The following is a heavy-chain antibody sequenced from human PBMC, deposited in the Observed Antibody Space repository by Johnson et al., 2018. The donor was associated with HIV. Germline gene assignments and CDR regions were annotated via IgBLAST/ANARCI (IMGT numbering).Heavy chain of an antibody. Sequence: QVQLVESGGGVVQPGRSLRLSCAASGFSLSSYAMHWVRQAPGKGLEWVAVISYDGSNKYYADSVKGRFTISRDNSKNTLYLQMNSLRAEDTAVYYCARGIPNLPITGTRGFDIWGQGTMVTVSS. CDR1: GFSLSSYA. J-gene: IGHJ3*02. V-gene: IGHV3-30-3*01. D-gene: IGHD1-20*01. CDR2: ISYDGSNK. CDR3: ARGIPNLPITGTRGFDI.